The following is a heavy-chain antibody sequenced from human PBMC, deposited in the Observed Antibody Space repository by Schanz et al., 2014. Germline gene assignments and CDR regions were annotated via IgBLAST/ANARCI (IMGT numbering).Heavy chain of an antibody. J-gene: IGHJ3*02. V-gene: IGHV3-53*01. CDR3: AKDLRVAYYGSTDAFDI. CDR1: GFTVSSNY. Sequence: EVQLVESGGGLIQPGGSLRLSCAVSGFTVSSNYMSWVRQAPGKGLEWVSAIRSVSSTYYADSVKGRFIISRDNSKNTLYLQMNSLRAEDTAVYYCAKDLRVAYYGSTDAFDIWGQGTMVTVSS. CDR2: IRSVSST. D-gene: IGHD3-10*01.